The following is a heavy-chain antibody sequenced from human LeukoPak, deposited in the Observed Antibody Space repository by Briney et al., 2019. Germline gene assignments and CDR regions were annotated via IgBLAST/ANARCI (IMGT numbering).Heavy chain of an antibody. D-gene: IGHD6-19*01. CDR2: ISWNSGSI. J-gene: IGHJ3*02. CDR3: AKAVRPPVAGSSAFDI. V-gene: IGHV3-9*03. CDR1: GFTFDDYA. Sequence: QPGGSLRLSCAASGFTFDDYAMHWVRQAPGKGLEWVSGISWNSGSIGYADSVKGRFTISRDNAKNSLYLQMNSLRAEDMALYYCAKAVRPPVAGSSAFDIWGQGTMVTVSS.